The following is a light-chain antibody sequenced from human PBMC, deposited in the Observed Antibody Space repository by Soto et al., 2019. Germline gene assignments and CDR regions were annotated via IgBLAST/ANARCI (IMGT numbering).Light chain of an antibody. J-gene: IGKJ2*01. Sequence: EIVLTQSPGTLSLSPGERATLSCRASQSVSSSYLAWYQQKPGQAPRLLIYGASSRATGIPDRFSGSGSGTDFTLTISRLEPEDFVVYYRQQYGSSPPYTFGQGTKLEIK. V-gene: IGKV3-20*01. CDR1: QSVSSSY. CDR2: GAS. CDR3: QQYGSSPPYT.